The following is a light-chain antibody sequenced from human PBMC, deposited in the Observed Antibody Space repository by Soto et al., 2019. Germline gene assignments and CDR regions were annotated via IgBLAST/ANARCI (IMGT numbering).Light chain of an antibody. CDR2: EVS. J-gene: IGLJ3*02. CDR1: NSDIGGYDF. V-gene: IGLV2-14*01. CDR3: SSYRSSNSWV. Sequence: QSALTQPASVSGSPGQSITISCTGTNSDIGGYDFVSWYQQHPGKAPKLIISEVSDRPSGVSTRFSGSKSGNTASLTVSGLQGDDEADYHCSSYRSSNSWVFGGGTQLTVL.